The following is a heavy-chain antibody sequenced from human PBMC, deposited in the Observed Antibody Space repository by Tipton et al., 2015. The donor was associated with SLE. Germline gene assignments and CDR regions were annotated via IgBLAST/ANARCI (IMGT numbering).Heavy chain of an antibody. CDR2: VYYSGNT. CDR3: ARQGTGLSYD. J-gene: IGHJ4*02. Sequence: TLSLTCTVSDDSISPYYWSWIRQPPGKGLEWIGYVYYSGNTNYNPSLKRRVSISVDTSKNQFSLKLSSVTAADTAVYYCARQGTGLSYDWGQGTLVTVSS. D-gene: IGHD1-1*01. V-gene: IGHV4-59*01. CDR1: DDSISPYY.